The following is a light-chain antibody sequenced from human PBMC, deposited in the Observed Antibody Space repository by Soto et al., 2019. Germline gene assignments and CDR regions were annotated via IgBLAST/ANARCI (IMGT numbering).Light chain of an antibody. CDR2: GAS. CDR1: QSVSSTY. J-gene: IGKJ1*01. Sequence: EIVLSHSPVTLSLSPLEIATLSFRAIQSVSSTYLIWYQQKPGQAPRLLIYGASSRATGVPDRFSGGGSGTDFTLTISRLEPEDFAVYYCQQYGSSPPATFGQGTKVDIK. CDR3: QQYGSSPPAT. V-gene: IGKV3-20*01.